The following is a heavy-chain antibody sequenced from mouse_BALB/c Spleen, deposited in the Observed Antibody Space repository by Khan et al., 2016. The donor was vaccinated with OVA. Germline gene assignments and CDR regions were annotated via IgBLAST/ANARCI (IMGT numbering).Heavy chain of an antibody. V-gene: IGHV1-4*01. Sequence: QVQLKESGAELARPGASVKMSCEASGYTFTSNTMHWVKQRPGQGLEWIGYINPRSGYTNYNQKFKDKATLTADKSSSTAYMQLSSLTSEDSAVYHCARRTTGYAMDYWGQGTSVIVSS. CDR3: ARRTTGYAMDY. CDR2: INPRSGYT. CDR1: GYTFTSNT. J-gene: IGHJ4*01. D-gene: IGHD2-14*01.